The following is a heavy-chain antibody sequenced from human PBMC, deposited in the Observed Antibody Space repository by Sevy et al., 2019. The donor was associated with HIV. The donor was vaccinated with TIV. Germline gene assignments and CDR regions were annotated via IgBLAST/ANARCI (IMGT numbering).Heavy chain of an antibody. J-gene: IGHJ4*02. CDR1: GFTFSDYW. CDR2: INRDGSGK. Sequence: GGSLRLSCEASGFTFSDYWMTWVRQAPGKGLEWVASINRDGSGKYYVDSVKGRFIISRHNVKKSLFLQTNTLRVEDTAVYYCLRGGGGYWGQETLVTVSS. D-gene: IGHD5-12*01. V-gene: IGHV3-7*01. CDR3: LRGGGGY.